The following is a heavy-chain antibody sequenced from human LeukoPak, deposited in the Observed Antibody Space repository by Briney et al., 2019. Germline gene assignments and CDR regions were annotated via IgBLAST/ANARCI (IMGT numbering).Heavy chain of an antibody. CDR2: ITTGDGNT. CDR1: GVTFSSYT. J-gene: IGHJ6*02. D-gene: IGHD1-26*01. V-gene: IGHV3-23*01. Sequence: GGSLRLSCTASGVTFSSYTMTWVRQAPGKGLKWVSTITTGDGNTYYADSVKGRFTVSRDDSKNTLYLQMNSLRAEDTAVYYCARELGSGSYWTYYYYGMDVWGQGTTVTVSS. CDR3: ARELGSGSYWTYYYYGMDV.